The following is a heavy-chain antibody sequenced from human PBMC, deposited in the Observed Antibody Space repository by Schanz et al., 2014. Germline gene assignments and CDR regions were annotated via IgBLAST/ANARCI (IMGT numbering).Heavy chain of an antibody. J-gene: IGHJ4*02. V-gene: IGHV3-15*01. CDR1: GFSISDAW. CDR2: FKSNVDGGTT. D-gene: IGHD3-22*01. Sequence: DVQLVDSGGDLVQPGGSLRLSCAASGFSISDAWMHWVRQAPGKGLEWVGRFKSNVDGGTTDYAAPVKGRFTISRDDSKNTLSLQMNSLKTEDTAVYYCTDGSARWGQGTLVTVSS. CDR3: TDGSAR.